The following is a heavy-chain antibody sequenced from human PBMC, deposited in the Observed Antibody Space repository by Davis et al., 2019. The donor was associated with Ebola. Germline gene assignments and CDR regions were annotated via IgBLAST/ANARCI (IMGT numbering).Heavy chain of an antibody. D-gene: IGHD6-13*01. J-gene: IGHJ5*02. CDR3: ARAAGRRWFDP. CDR1: GYTFTSYG. CDR2: INPNSGGT. V-gene: IGHV1-2*04. Sequence: ASVKVSCKASGYTFTSYGISWVRQAPGQGLEWMGWINPNSGGTNYAQKFQGWVTMTRDTSISTAYMELRSLRSDDTAVYYCARAAGRRWFDPWGQGTLVTVSS.